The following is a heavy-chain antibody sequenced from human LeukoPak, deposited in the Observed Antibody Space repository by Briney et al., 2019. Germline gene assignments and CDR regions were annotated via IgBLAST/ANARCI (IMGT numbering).Heavy chain of an antibody. CDR1: GFTFSDYG. J-gene: IGHJ5*02. CDR2: ISYDGSNK. V-gene: IGHV3-30*18. Sequence: PGGSLRLSCAASGFTFSDYGMHWVRQAPGKGLEWVAVISYDGSNKYYADSVKGRFTISRDNSKNTLYLQMNSLRAEDTAVYYCAKDHWFDPWGQGTLVTVSS. CDR3: AKDHWFDP.